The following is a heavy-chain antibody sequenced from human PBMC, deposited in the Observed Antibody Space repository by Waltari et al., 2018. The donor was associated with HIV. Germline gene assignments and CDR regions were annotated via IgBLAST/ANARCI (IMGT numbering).Heavy chain of an antibody. J-gene: IGHJ4*02. CDR2: IYYSGST. CDR1: GGSISSSSYY. D-gene: IGHD6-6*01. Sequence: QLQLQESGPGLVKPSETLSLTCTVSGGSISSSSYYWGWIRQPPGKGLEWIGSIYYSGSTYYNPSLKSRVTISVDTSKNQFSLKLSSVTAADTAVYYCARDGDSSSSYDYWGQGTLVTVSS. CDR3: ARDGDSSSSYDY. V-gene: IGHV4-39*07.